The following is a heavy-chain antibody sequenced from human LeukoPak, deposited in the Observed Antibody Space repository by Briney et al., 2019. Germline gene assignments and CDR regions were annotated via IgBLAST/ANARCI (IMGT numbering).Heavy chain of an antibody. CDR2: IYYSGST. Sequence: SETLSLTCTVSGGSVSSGSYYWSWIRQPPGKGLEWIGYIYYSGSTNYNSSLKSRVIISINTSKNQFSLKLSSVTAADTAVYYCARGQNDYDAFDIWGQGTMVTVSS. J-gene: IGHJ3*02. D-gene: IGHD1-1*01. CDR1: GGSVSSGSYY. V-gene: IGHV4-61*01. CDR3: ARGQNDYDAFDI.